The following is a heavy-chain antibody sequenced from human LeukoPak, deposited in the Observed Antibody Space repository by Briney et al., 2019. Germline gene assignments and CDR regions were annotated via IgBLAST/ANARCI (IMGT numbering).Heavy chain of an antibody. V-gene: IGHV3-30-3*01. CDR3: ARPLSNGYFHDSGGYYPYAMDI. CDR1: GFTFGSSS. D-gene: IGHD3-22*01. J-gene: IGHJ6*02. Sequence: GGSLRLSCAASGFTFGSSSVHWVRQAPGKGLEWVAVISNDGSNKFYADSVKDRFTISRDNSKNTLYLQMNSLRGYDTAVYYCARPLSNGYFHDSGGYYPYAMDIWGQGTTVTVSS. CDR2: ISNDGSNK.